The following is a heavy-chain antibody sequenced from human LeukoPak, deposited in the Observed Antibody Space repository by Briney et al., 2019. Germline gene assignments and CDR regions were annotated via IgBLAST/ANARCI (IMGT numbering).Heavy chain of an antibody. CDR3: ARGFFSKYYYDSSGYWSWFDP. V-gene: IGHV3-21*01. D-gene: IGHD3-22*01. J-gene: IGHJ5*02. CDR2: ISSSSSYI. CDR1: GFKFSSYS. Sequence: GGSLRLSCAASGFKFSSYSMNWVRQAPGKGLEWVSSISSSSSYIYYADSVKGRFTISRDNAKNSLYLQMNSLRAEDTAVYYCARGFFSKYYYDSSGYWSWFDPWAREPWSPSPQ.